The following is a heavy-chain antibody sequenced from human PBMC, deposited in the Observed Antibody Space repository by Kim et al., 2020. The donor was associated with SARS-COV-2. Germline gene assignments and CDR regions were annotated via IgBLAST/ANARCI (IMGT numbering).Heavy chain of an antibody. D-gene: IGHD3-10*01. J-gene: IGHJ4*02. CDR1: GFTFSSYA. V-gene: IGHV3-23*01. Sequence: GGSLRLSCAASGFTFSSYAMSWVRQAPGKGLEWVSAISGSGGSTYYADSVKGRFTISRDNSKNTLYLQMNSLRAEDTAVYYCAKVRNPITMVRGVLDYWGQGTLVTVSS. CDR3: AKVRNPITMVRGVLDY. CDR2: ISGSGGST.